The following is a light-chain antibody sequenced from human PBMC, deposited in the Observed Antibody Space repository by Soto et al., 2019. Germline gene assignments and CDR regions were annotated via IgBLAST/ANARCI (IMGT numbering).Light chain of an antibody. CDR1: QRLVSSY. CDR2: GVS. V-gene: IGKV3-20*01. Sequence: EIEFTQSPCTLSLSPGERATLSCRASQRLVSSYLAWYQQKPGQAPRLLLYGVSSRATGIPDRFSGSGSGTDFTLAISRVEPEDFAVYFCQQYGDAPITFGQGTRLEIK. J-gene: IGKJ5*01. CDR3: QQYGDAPIT.